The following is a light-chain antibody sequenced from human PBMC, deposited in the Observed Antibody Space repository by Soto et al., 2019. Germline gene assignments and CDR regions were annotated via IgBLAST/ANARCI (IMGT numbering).Light chain of an antibody. Sequence: ELVMTQSPATLSVSPGVRATLSCRASQSIGDTLAWYQQKPCQAPRLLIYGASSRVTGFPARFSGSGSGTDFTLTISSLQSDDLAVYYCQQYDNWPWTFGQGTTVQIK. CDR2: GAS. CDR3: QQYDNWPWT. CDR1: QSIGDT. J-gene: IGKJ1*01. V-gene: IGKV3-15*01.